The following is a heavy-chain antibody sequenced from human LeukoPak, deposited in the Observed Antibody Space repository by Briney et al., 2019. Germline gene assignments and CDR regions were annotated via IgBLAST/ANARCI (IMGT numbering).Heavy chain of an antibody. D-gene: IGHD6-19*01. CDR3: ASTLAVAGSDY. CDR1: GGSISSGSYY. Sequence: ASQTLSLTCTVSGGSISSGSYYWSWIRQPAGKGLEWIGRIYTSGSTNYNPSLKSRVTISVDTSKNQFSLKLSSVTAADTAVYYCASTLAVAGSDYWGQGTLVTVSS. V-gene: IGHV4-61*02. J-gene: IGHJ4*02. CDR2: IYTSGST.